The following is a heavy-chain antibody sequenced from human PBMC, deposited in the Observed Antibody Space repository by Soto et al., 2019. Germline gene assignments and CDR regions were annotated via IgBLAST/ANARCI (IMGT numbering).Heavy chain of an antibody. D-gene: IGHD1-1*01. CDR3: AKEVERLFDY. Sequence: QVQLVESGGGVVQPGRSLRLSCAASGFTFSSYAMHGVRQAPGKGLEGGAVISYDGSHKYYADSVKGRFTISRDNSKNLQYLLMNSLRAEDTVVYYCAKEVERLFDYWGQGTLVTVSS. CDR1: GFTFSSYA. V-gene: IGHV3-30-3*01. CDR2: ISYDGSHK. J-gene: IGHJ4*02.